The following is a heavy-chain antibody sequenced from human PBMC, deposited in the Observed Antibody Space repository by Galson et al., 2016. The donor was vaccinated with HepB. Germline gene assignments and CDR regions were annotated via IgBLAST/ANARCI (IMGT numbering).Heavy chain of an antibody. D-gene: IGHD3-16*01. CDR2: IIPMFGTA. V-gene: IGHV1-69*06. Sequence: SVKVSCKASGGTFSSYAISWVRQAPGQGLEWMGGIIPMFGTANHAQKFQDRVTITADKSTSTVYMELSSPRSEDTAVFYCARGGPHPYYDFVWGEWGQGTLVIVSS. J-gene: IGHJ4*02. CDR3: ARGGPHPYYDFVWGE. CDR1: GGTFSSYA.